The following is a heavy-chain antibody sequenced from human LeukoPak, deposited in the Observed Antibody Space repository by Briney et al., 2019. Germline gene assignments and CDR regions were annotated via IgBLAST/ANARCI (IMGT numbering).Heavy chain of an antibody. CDR1: GGSISSGSYY. J-gene: IGHJ3*02. Sequence: SETLSLTCTVSGGSISSGSYYWSWIRQPAGKGLEWIGRIYTSGSTNYNPSLKSRVTISVDTSKNQFSLKLSSVTAADTAVYYCARDFGYSSGYPRLNAFDIWGQGTMVTVSS. CDR2: IYTSGST. CDR3: ARDFGYSSGYPRLNAFDI. V-gene: IGHV4-61*02. D-gene: IGHD6-19*01.